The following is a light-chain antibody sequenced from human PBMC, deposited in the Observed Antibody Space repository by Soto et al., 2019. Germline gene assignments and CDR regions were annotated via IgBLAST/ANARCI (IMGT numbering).Light chain of an antibody. V-gene: IGKV1-6*01. CDR1: QGIRND. CDR2: AAS. J-gene: IGKJ1*01. CDR3: LQDYTYPRT. Sequence: AIQMTQSASSLSASVGDRVTITCRASQGIRNDLGWYQQKPGTAPKLLIYAASNLESGIPLRFSGSGSGTDFTLTISSLQPEDFATYYCLQDYTYPRTFGQGTKVEIK.